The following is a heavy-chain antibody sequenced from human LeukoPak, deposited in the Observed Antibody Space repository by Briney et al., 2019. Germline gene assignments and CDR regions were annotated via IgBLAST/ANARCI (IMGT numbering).Heavy chain of an antibody. CDR3: ARDGMITFGGVIVLDY. D-gene: IGHD3-16*02. V-gene: IGHV3-7*01. J-gene: IGHJ4*02. Sequence: GGSLRVSCSAFGFTFSNYWMSWVRQAPGKGLEWVANIKQDGSEKYYVGSVSGRFAISRDNAKNSLYLQMSSLRAEDTAVYYCARDGMITFGGVIVLDYWGQGTPVTVS. CDR1: GFTFSNYW. CDR2: IKQDGSEK.